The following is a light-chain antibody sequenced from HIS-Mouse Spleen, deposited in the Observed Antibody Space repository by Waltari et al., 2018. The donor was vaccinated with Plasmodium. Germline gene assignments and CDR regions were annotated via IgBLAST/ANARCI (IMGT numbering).Light chain of an antibody. CDR3: QQYYSYPYT. J-gene: IGKJ2*01. CDR1: QGISSY. V-gene: IGKV1-8*01. Sequence: AIRMTQSPSSFSASTGDRVTITCRASQGISSYLAWYQQKPGKAPKLLFYAASTLQSGVPSSFSGSGSGTDFTLTISCLQSEDFATYYCQQYYSYPYTFGQGTKLEIK. CDR2: AAS.